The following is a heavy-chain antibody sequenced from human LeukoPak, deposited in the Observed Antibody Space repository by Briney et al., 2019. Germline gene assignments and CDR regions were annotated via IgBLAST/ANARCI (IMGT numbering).Heavy chain of an antibody. CDR2: INNYGGLT. CDR1: GFTFSSYA. V-gene: IGHV3-64*02. CDR3: AREYKSWYYGSGKANDY. J-gene: IGHJ4*02. Sequence: PGGSLRLSCAASGFTFSSYAMHWVRQAPGKGLEYVSAINNYGGLTYYADSVKGRFTISRDNSKRTLYLQMGSLRLEDTAVYYCAREYKSWYYGSGKANDYWGQGTLVTVSS. D-gene: IGHD3-10*01.